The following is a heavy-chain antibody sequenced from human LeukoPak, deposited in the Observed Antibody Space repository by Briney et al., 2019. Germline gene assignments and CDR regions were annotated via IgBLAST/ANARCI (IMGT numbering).Heavy chain of an antibody. CDR2: IYPGDSDT. CDR3: ARAGYSSGWFVPFDL. Sequence: PGESLKISCKGSGYSFTSYWIGWVRQMPGKGLEWMGIIYPGDSDTTYSPSFQGQVTISADKSISTAYLQWSRLKASDTAMYYCARAGYSSGWFVPFDLWGQGTLVTVSS. J-gene: IGHJ4*02. CDR1: GYSFTSYW. V-gene: IGHV5-51*01. D-gene: IGHD6-19*01.